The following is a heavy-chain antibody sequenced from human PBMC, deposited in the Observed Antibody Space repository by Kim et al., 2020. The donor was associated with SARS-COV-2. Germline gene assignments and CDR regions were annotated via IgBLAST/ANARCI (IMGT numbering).Heavy chain of an antibody. V-gene: IGHV3-33*01. CDR2: K. J-gene: IGHJ4*02. CDR3: ARAREKSFDY. Sequence: KSYADSVKGRFTISRDKSKNTVELQMNSLRVEDTAVYYCARAREKSFDYWGQGTLVTVSS.